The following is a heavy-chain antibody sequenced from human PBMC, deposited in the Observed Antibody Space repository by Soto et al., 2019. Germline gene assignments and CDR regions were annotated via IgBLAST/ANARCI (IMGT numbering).Heavy chain of an antibody. CDR3: ARQTAANDAFDI. V-gene: IGHV4-39*01. Sequence: SETLSLTWTVSGGSISSSSYYRGWIRQPPGKGLEWIGSIYYSGSTYYNPSLKSRVTISVDTSKNQFSLKLSSVTAADTAVYYCARQTAANDAFDIWGQGTMVTVSS. J-gene: IGHJ3*02. D-gene: IGHD6-25*01. CDR2: IYYSGST. CDR1: GGSISSSSYY.